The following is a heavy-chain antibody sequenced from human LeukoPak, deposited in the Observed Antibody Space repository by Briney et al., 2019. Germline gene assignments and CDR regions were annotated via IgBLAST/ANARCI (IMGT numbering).Heavy chain of an antibody. Sequence: PSETLSLTCIVSGGSISSTTYYWGWIRQPPGKGLEWIGYIYYSGSTYYNPSLKSRFTISVDTSKNQFSLKLSAVTAADTAVYYCARSGMAYFDYWGQGTLVTVSS. V-gene: IGHV4-30-4*08. D-gene: IGHD1-1*01. CDR1: GGSISSTTYY. CDR2: IYYSGST. J-gene: IGHJ4*02. CDR3: ARSGMAYFDY.